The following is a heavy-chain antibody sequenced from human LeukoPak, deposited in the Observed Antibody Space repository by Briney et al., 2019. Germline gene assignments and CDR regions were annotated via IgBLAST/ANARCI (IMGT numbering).Heavy chain of an antibody. CDR1: GFIFSSYG. Sequence: GSLRLSCVASGFIFSSYGMHWVRQAPGKGLEWVANIKLDGSEKDYVDSVKGRFTISRDNAKNSLYLQMNSLRGDDTAVYYCATVAGDCSGGRCYLLRFDYWGQGTLVTVSS. CDR3: ATVAGDCSGGRCYLLRFDY. J-gene: IGHJ4*02. CDR2: IKLDGSEK. V-gene: IGHV3-7*01. D-gene: IGHD2-15*01.